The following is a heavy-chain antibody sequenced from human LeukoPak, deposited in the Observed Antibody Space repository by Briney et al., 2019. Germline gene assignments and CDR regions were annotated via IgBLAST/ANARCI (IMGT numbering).Heavy chain of an antibody. J-gene: IGHJ6*03. D-gene: IGHD5-24*01. Sequence: ASVKVSCKASGYTFTSYYMHWVRQAPGQGLEWMGWISTYNGNTNYAQKLQGRVSMTTDTSTSTAYMELSSLRSEDTAVYYCARGRDGYNYGPYYYMDVWGKGTTVTISS. V-gene: IGHV1-18*04. CDR1: GYTFTSYY. CDR3: ARGRDGYNYGPYYYMDV. CDR2: ISTYNGNT.